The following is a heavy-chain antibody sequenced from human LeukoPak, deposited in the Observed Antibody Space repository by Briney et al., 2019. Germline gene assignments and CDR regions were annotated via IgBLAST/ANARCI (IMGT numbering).Heavy chain of an antibody. Sequence: GGSLRLSCAASGFTFSSFATSWVRQAPGKGLEWVSAISVSGGNTYYADSVKGRFTISRDNSKNTLYLQMNSLRAEDTAVYYCAKSSGYSRSWYDYWGQGTLVTVSS. D-gene: IGHD6-13*01. J-gene: IGHJ4*02. V-gene: IGHV3-23*01. CDR2: ISVSGGNT. CDR3: AKSSGYSRSWYDY. CDR1: GFTFSSFA.